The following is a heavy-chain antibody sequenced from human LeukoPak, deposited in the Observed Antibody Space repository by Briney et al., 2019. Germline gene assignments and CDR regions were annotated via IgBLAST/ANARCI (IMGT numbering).Heavy chain of an antibody. V-gene: IGHV4-30-2*01. CDR1: GGSISSGGYY. CDR2: IYHSGST. J-gene: IGHJ4*01. CDR3: ARVVNIAAAATFDY. D-gene: IGHD6-13*01. Sequence: SQTLSLTCTVSGGSISSGGYYWSWIRQPPGKGLEWSGYIYHSGSTYYNPSLKSRVTISVDRSKNQFSLKLSSVTAADTAVYYCARVVNIAAAATFDYWGQGTLVTVSS.